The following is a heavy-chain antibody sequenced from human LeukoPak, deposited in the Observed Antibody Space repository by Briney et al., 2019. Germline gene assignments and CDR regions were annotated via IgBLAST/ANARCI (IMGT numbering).Heavy chain of an antibody. CDR3: AKFATVTLPNWLDF. V-gene: IGHV4-59*01. CDR1: GGSISGYF. CDR2: IYYTGAA. Sequence: WETLSLTCTVSGGSISGYFWSWIRQPPGEGLQFIGYIYYTGAASYNPSLNSRVSMSVDTSKNQFSLKVSSVTAADTAVYYCAKFATVTLPNWLDFWGQGILVTVSS. D-gene: IGHD4-17*01. J-gene: IGHJ5*01.